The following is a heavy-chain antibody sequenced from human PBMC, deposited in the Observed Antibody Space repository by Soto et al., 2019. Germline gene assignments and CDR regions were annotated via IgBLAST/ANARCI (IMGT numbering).Heavy chain of an antibody. CDR3: ARGITMVRGVINPYYFDY. J-gene: IGHJ4*02. CDR2: IYYSGST. V-gene: IGHV4-61*01. D-gene: IGHD3-10*01. Sequence: SETLSLTCFVSGGSINVNTYYWSWIRQPPGKGLEWIGYIYYSGSTNYNPSLKSRVTISVDTSKNQFSLKLSSVTAADTAVYYCARGITMVRGVINPYYFDYWGQGTLVTVSS. CDR1: GGSINVNTYY.